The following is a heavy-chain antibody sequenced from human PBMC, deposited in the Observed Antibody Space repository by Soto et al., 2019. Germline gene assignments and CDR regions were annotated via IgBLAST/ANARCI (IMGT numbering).Heavy chain of an antibody. CDR3: ARELGDFWSGYYTGSLDY. J-gene: IGHJ4*02. Sequence: ASVKVSCKXSGYTFTSYGISWVRQAPGQGLEWMGWISAYNGNTNYAQKLQGRVTMTTDTSTSTAYLELRSLRSDDTAVYYCARELGDFWSGYYTGSLDYWGQGSLVTVSS. CDR1: GYTFTSYG. CDR2: ISAYNGNT. D-gene: IGHD3-3*01. V-gene: IGHV1-18*01.